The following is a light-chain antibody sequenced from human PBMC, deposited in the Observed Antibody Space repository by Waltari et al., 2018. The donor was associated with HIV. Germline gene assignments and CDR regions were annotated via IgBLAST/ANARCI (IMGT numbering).Light chain of an antibody. CDR1: SSNIGSNT. CDR3: AAWDDSLNGWV. CDR2: SND. J-gene: IGLJ3*02. Sequence: QSVLTQPPSASGTPGQRVTISCSGSSSNIGSNTVNWYQQLPGTAPKLLISSNDQRPSGVPYRFSGAKSGPSASLAISGLQSEDEADYYCAAWDDSLNGWVFGGGTKLTVL. V-gene: IGLV1-44*01.